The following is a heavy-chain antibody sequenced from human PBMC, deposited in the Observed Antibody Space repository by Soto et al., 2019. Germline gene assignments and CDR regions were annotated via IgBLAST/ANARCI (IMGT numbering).Heavy chain of an antibody. J-gene: IGHJ4*02. CDR1: GGSISSGGYY. D-gene: IGHD2-15*01. CDR2: IYYSGST. Sequence: SETLSLTCTVSGGSISSGGYYWSWIRQHPGKGLEWIGYIYYSGSTYYNPSLKSRVTISVDTSKNQFSLKLSSVTAADTAVYYCARVTVVELSLFGYWGQGTLVTVSS. CDR3: ARVTVVELSLFGY. V-gene: IGHV4-31*03.